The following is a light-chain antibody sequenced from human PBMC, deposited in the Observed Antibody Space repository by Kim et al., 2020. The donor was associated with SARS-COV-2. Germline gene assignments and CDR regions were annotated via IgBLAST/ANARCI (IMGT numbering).Light chain of an antibody. Sequence: EIVLTQSPATLSLSPGERATLSCRASQSVSTYLAWYQQKPGQAPRLLIYDASNMATGIPARFSGSGSGTDFTLTISSLEPEDFAVYYCQQRSDYTFGQGTKLEI. CDR2: DAS. V-gene: IGKV3-11*01. CDR1: QSVSTY. J-gene: IGKJ2*01. CDR3: QQRSDYT.